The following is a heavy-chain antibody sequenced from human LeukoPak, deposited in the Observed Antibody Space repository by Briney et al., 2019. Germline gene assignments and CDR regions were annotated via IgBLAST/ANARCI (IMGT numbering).Heavy chain of an antibody. Sequence: GGSLRLSCAASGFNFSSYWMHWVRQAPGKGLVWVSLIKTDAITTIYADSVKGRFTVSRDHAKNTMDLQLNSLRAEDTAVYYCAKDPSLITMVRGVLKLSYYFDSWGQGTLVTVFS. CDR3: AKDPSLITMVRGVLKLSYYFDS. J-gene: IGHJ4*02. V-gene: IGHV3-74*01. CDR2: IKTDAITT. D-gene: IGHD3-10*01. CDR1: GFNFSSYW.